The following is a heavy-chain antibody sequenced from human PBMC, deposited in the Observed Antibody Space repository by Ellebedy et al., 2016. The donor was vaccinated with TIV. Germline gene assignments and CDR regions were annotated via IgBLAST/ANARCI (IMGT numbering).Heavy chain of an antibody. CDR3: ARARTRFLEWLLGPLGVDYYMDV. CDR2: ISAYNGNT. V-gene: IGHV1-18*01. Sequence: ASVKVSXKASGYTFTSYGISWVRQAPGQGLEWMGWISAYNGNTNYAQKLQGRVTMTTDTSTSTAYMELRSLRSEDTAVYYCARARTRFLEWLLGPLGVDYYMDVWGKGTTVTVSS. J-gene: IGHJ6*03. D-gene: IGHD3-3*01. CDR1: GYTFTSYG.